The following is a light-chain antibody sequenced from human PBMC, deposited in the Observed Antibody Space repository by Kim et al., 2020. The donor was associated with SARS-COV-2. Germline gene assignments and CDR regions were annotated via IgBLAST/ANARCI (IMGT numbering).Light chain of an antibody. CDR3: QENYSWYS. V-gene: IGKV3-15*01. Sequence: RERATLAWRASKSVNNTLGWYKKKTGQPSRLLIQGACRRDTGIPARFSGSGAGKEFTLTTSSLQSEDFAVYYWQENYSWYSFGQGTKREI. J-gene: IGKJ2*03. CDR1: KSVNNT. CDR2: GAC.